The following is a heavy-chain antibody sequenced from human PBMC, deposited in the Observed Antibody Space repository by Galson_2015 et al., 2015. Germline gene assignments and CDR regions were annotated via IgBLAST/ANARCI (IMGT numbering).Heavy chain of an antibody. CDR1: GGTFKNYD. V-gene: IGHV1-69*13. D-gene: IGHD4-17*01. CDR3: ARGSSDLTSVTRPFTY. J-gene: IGHJ4*02. Sequence: SVKVSCKASGGTFKNYDINWVRQAPGQGLEWMGGIMPIFGTPNYAQKFKGRVTIAAVESTSTVYMELSSLRSEDTAVYYCARGSSDLTSVTRPFTYWGQGSLVTVSS. CDR2: IMPIFGTP.